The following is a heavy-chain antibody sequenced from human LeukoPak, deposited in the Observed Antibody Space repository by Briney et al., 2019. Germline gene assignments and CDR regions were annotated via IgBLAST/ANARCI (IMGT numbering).Heavy chain of an antibody. V-gene: IGHV3-21*04. Sequence: GGSLRLSCAASGFTFSSYSMNWVRQAPGKGLEWVSSISSSSSYIYYADSVKGRFTISRDNSKNTLYLQMNSLRAEDTAVYYCATGNTYYYDSSGYYFDYWGQGTLVTVSS. CDR3: ATGNTYYYDSSGYYFDY. J-gene: IGHJ4*02. CDR2: ISSSSSYI. D-gene: IGHD3-22*01. CDR1: GFTFSSYS.